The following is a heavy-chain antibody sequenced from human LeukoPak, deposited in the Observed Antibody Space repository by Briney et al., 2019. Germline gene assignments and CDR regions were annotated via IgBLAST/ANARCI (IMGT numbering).Heavy chain of an antibody. J-gene: IGHJ4*02. V-gene: IGHV3-21*01. CDR3: ARDRSPTYYSDY. CDR1: GFTFSSYS. Sequence: GGSLRLSCAASGFTFSSYSMNWVRQAPGKGLEWVSSISSSSSYIYYADSVKGRFTISRDNAKNSLYLQMNSLRAEDTAVYYCARDRSPTYYSDYWGQGTLVTVSS. CDR2: ISSSSSYI.